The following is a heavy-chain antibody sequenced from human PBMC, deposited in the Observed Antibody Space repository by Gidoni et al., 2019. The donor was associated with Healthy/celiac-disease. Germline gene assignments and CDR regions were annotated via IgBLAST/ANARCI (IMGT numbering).Heavy chain of an antibody. CDR3: ARLNFDWLLYTYYYMDV. Sequence: QLQLQESGPGLVKPSETLSLTCTVSGGSISSSSYYWGWIRQPPGKGLEWIGSIYYSGSTYYNPSLKRRVTISVDTSKNQFSLKRSSVTAADTAIYYCARLNFDWLLYTYYYMDVWGKGTTVTVSS. CDR1: GGSISSSSYY. D-gene: IGHD3-9*01. J-gene: IGHJ6*03. CDR2: IYYSGST. V-gene: IGHV4-39*01.